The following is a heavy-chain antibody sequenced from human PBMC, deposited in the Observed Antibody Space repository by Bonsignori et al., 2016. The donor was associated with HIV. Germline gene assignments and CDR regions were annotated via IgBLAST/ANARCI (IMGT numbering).Heavy chain of an antibody. D-gene: IGHD6-13*01. V-gene: IGHV4-39*07. CDR2: IYYSGST. Sequence: WIRQPPGKGLEWIGSIYYSGSTYYNPSLKSRVTISVDTSKNQFSLKLSSVTAADTAVYYCAPIAAAGIWDYWGQGTLVTVSS. J-gene: IGHJ4*02. CDR3: APIAAAGIWDY.